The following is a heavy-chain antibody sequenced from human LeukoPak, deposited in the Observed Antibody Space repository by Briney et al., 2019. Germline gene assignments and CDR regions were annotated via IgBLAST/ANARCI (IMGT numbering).Heavy chain of an antibody. J-gene: IGHJ4*02. Sequence: GGSLRLSCAASGFTFRSYSMNWVRQAPGKGLEWVSYISSSSTIYYADSVKGRFTISRDNAKNSLYLQMNSLRAEDTAVYYCALGNYNSPIDYWGQGTLVTVSS. CDR1: GFTFRSYS. CDR3: ALGNYNSPIDY. D-gene: IGHD3-22*01. CDR2: ISSSSTI. V-gene: IGHV3-48*04.